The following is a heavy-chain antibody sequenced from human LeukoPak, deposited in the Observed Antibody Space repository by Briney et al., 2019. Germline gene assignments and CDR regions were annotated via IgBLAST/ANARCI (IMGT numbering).Heavy chain of an antibody. CDR2: INPNSGDT. D-gene: IGHD6-13*01. CDR3: ARVPPYSSTWYAVC. Sequence: ASVKVSCKASGYTFTGYYIHWVRQAPGQGLEWMGWINPNSGDTNYAQKFQGRVTMTRDTSINTAYMELSSLRSDDTAVYYCARVPPYSSTWYAVCWGQGTLVTVSS. CDR1: GYTFTGYY. V-gene: IGHV1-2*02. J-gene: IGHJ4*02.